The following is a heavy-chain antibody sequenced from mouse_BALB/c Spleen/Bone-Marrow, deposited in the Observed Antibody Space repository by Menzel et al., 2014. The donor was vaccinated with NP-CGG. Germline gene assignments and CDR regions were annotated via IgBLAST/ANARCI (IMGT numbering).Heavy chain of an antibody. J-gene: IGHJ4*01. D-gene: IGHD3-1*01. CDR3: TRGQLGLPSMDY. CDR2: IYPGSGST. V-gene: IGHV1S22*01. CDR1: GYTFTSYW. Sequence: LKESGSELVRPGASVKLSCKASGYTFTSYWMHRVKQRPGQGLEWIGNIYPGSGSTNYDEKFKSKATLTVDTSSSTAYMQLSSLTSEDSAVYYCTRGQLGLPSMDYWGQGTSVTVSS.